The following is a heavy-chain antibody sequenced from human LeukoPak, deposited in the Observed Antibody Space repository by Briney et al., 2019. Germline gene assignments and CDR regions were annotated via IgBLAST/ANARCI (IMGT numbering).Heavy chain of an antibody. J-gene: IGHJ4*02. CDR3: ARASVLLSADF. CDR2: INHSGST. Sequence: SETLSLTCAVYGGSFSGYYWSWIRQPPGEGLEWIGEINHSGSTNYNPSLKSRVTISVDTSKNQFSLRLTSVTAADTAVYYCARASVLLSADFWGQGTLVTVSS. CDR1: GGSFSGYY. D-gene: IGHD3-10*01. V-gene: IGHV4-34*01.